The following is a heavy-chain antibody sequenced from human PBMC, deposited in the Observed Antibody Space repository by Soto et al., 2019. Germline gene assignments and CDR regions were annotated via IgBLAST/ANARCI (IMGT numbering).Heavy chain of an antibody. J-gene: IGHJ5*02. Sequence: PGESLKISCKGSGYSFTSYWIGWVRQMPGKGLEWMGIIYPGDSDTRYSPSFQGQVTISADKSISTAYLQWSSLKASDTAMYYCARYPRPIQPDTPYWFDPWGQGTLVTVSS. V-gene: IGHV5-51*01. CDR2: IYPGDSDT. D-gene: IGHD2-2*02. CDR3: ARYPRPIQPDTPYWFDP. CDR1: GYSFTSYW.